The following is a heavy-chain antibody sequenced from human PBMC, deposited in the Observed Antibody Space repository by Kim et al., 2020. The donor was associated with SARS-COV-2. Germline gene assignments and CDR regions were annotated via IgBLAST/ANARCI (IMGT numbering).Heavy chain of an antibody. V-gene: IGHV3-21*01. CDR2: ISSSSSYI. CDR1: RFTFSSYS. D-gene: IGHD6-19*01. Sequence: GGSLRLSCAASRFTFSSYSMNWVRQAPGKGLEWVSSISSSSSYIYYADSVKGRFTISRDNAKNSLYLQMNSLRAEDTAVYYCARWGSSGWYLSPYFGYWGQGTLGTVP. CDR3: ARWGSSGWYLSPYFGY. J-gene: IGHJ4*02.